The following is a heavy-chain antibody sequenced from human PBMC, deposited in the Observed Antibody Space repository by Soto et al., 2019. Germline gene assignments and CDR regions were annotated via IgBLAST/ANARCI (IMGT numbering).Heavy chain of an antibody. Sequence: QLQLVESGGGVVQPGRSLRLSCAASGFTFSNYAIHWVRQAPGKGLEWVAVLSYDGNNIHYADSVKGRFTVSRDNSKNTLFLQMNRLRPEDTALYYCARGPIGDAAMVTNYFDYWGQGTLVTVSS. CDR2: LSYDGNNI. D-gene: IGHD5-18*01. CDR3: ARGPIGDAAMVTNYFDY. J-gene: IGHJ4*02. V-gene: IGHV3-30-3*01. CDR1: GFTFSNYA.